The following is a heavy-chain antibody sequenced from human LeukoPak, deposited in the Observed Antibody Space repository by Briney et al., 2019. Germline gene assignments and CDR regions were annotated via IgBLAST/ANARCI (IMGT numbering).Heavy chain of an antibody. CDR2: IYHSVST. Sequence: SETLSLTCAVYGGCFSGYYWSWIRQPPGKGLEWIGEIYHSVSTNYKPSLKSRVTISVDTSKNQFSLKLSSVTAADTAVYYCARLPGYSYGRKAEYFQHWGQGTLVTVSS. CDR1: GGCFSGYY. CDR3: ARLPGYSYGRKAEYFQH. V-gene: IGHV4-34*01. D-gene: IGHD5-18*01. J-gene: IGHJ1*01.